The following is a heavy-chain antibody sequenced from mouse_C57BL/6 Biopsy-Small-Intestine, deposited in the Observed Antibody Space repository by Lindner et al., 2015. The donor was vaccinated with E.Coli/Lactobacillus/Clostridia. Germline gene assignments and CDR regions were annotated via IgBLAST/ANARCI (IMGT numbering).Heavy chain of an antibody. D-gene: IGHD2-14*01. V-gene: IGHV1-34*02. Sequence: VQLQESGPELLKPGASVKISCKASGYTFTDYNMDWVKQSHGESLEWIGYIYPNNGGTGYNQKFKSKATLTVDKSSSTAYMELHSLTSEDSAVYYCTREDYRYWYFDVWGAGTTVTVSS. CDR1: GYTFTDYN. CDR2: IYPNNGGT. J-gene: IGHJ1*01. CDR3: TREDYRYWYFDV.